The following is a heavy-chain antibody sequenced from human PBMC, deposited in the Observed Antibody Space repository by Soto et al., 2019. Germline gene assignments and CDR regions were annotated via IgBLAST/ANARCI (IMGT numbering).Heavy chain of an antibody. D-gene: IGHD3-16*01. CDR2: IIPILGET. Sequence: VQLVQSGAEVKKPGSSVRVSCKASGTIFSSYTISWVRQAPGQGPEWMGRIIPILGETNSAQKFQGRVTLTADKSTNTAYMELNSLRLEDTALYYCARGLGGRMDDWGQGTTVTVSS. J-gene: IGHJ6*02. V-gene: IGHV1-69*08. CDR1: GTIFSSYT. CDR3: ARGLGGRMDD.